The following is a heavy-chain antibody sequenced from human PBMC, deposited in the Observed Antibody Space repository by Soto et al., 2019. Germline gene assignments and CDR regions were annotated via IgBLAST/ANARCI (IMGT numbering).Heavy chain of an antibody. J-gene: IGHJ6*02. CDR3: ASSLAPAGYYYYGMNV. V-gene: IGHV3-74*01. CDR2: INGDGSTT. CDR1: GFIFNNYW. D-gene: IGHD6-25*01. Sequence: GGSLRLSCAASGFIFNNYWMHWVRQAPGKGLVWVARINGDGSTTNYVGSAKGRFTISSDNDKNTVYLQMNSLRVDDTAVYYCASSLAPAGYYYYGMNVGGQGTTVTVSS.